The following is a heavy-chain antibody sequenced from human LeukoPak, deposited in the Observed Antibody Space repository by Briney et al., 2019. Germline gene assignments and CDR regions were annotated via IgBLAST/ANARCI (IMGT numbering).Heavy chain of an antibody. J-gene: IGHJ4*02. Sequence: GGTLRLSCAASGFTFSSYGMSWVRQAPGKGLEWVSAISGSGGSTYYADSVKGRFTISRDNPKNTLYLQMNSLRAEDTAVYYCAKASFRLLDYWGQGTLVTVSS. CDR2: ISGSGGST. V-gene: IGHV3-23*01. D-gene: IGHD3-3*01. CDR1: GFTFSSYG. CDR3: AKASFRLLDY.